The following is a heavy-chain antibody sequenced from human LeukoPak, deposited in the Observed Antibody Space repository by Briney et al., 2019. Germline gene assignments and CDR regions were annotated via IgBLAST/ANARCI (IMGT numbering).Heavy chain of an antibody. CDR3: ASLTVFGVG. D-gene: IGHD3-3*01. CDR1: GFTFDDYA. V-gene: IGHV3-9*01. Sequence: PGGSLRLSCAASGFTFDDYAMHWVRQAPGKGLEWVSGISWNSGSIGYADSVKGRFTISRDNAKNALYLQMNSLRVEDTAVYYCASLTVFGVGGGKGTTVTVSP. J-gene: IGHJ6*04. CDR2: ISWNSGSI.